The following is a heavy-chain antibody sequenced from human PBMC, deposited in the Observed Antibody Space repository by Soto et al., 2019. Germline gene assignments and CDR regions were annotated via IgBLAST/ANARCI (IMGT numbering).Heavy chain of an antibody. J-gene: IGHJ6*02. Sequence: EVPLVGSGGGLVQPGGSLRLSCAASGLIFSDYHMDWVRQAPGKGLEWVGRIRRKANSYTTEYAASVKGRFTISRDDSKNSLYLQMNSLKSEDTAVYYCAMLGGWSGGSSGMDVWGQGTTVTVSS. V-gene: IGHV3-72*01. CDR3: AMLGGWSGGSSGMDV. D-gene: IGHD6-19*01. CDR1: GLIFSDYH. CDR2: IRRKANSYTT.